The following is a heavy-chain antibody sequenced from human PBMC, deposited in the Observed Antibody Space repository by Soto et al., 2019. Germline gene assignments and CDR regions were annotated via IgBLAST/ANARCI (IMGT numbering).Heavy chain of an antibody. CDR1: GYTFTSHG. D-gene: IGHD2-15*01. CDR2: ISAYNGNT. J-gene: IGHJ5*02. CDR3: SRVACSGSGYSRGWFDP. V-gene: IGHV1-18*01. Sequence: QVQLVQSGAEVKKPGASVKVSCKASGYTFTSHGISWVRQAPGHGLEWMGWISAYNGNTNYAQKLQGRVTMTTDTSQSTAYMELRSLRSDATAVYYCSRVACSGSGYSRGWFDPWGQGTLVTVSS.